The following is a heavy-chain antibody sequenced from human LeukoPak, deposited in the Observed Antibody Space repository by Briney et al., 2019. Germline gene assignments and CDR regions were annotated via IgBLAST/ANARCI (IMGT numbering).Heavy chain of an antibody. CDR1: AGSISSYY. Sequence: SETLSLTCTVSAGSISSYYWSWIRQPPGKGLEWIGYIYYSGSTNYNPSLKSRVTISVDTSKNQFSLKLSSVTAADTAVYYCARDLVSDSSGYRALDISGQGTMVTVSS. D-gene: IGHD3-22*01. CDR2: IYYSGST. J-gene: IGHJ3*02. V-gene: IGHV4-59*01. CDR3: ARDLVSDSSGYRALDI.